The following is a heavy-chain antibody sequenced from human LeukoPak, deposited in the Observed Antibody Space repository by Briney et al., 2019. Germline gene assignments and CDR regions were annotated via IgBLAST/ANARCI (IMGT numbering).Heavy chain of an antibody. D-gene: IGHD3-22*01. CDR2: ISYDGSNK. CDR3: ASPTPGGSGYYYFKY. J-gene: IGHJ1*01. Sequence: TGGSLRLSCAASGFTFSSYGMHWVRQAPGKGLVWVAVISYDGSNKYYADSVKGRFTISRDNSKNTLYLQMNSLRAEDTAVYYCASPTPGGSGYYYFKYWGQGTPVTVSS. V-gene: IGHV3-30*03. CDR1: GFTFSSYG.